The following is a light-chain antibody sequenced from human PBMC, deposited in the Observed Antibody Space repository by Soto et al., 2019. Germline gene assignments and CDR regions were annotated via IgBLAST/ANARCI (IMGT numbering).Light chain of an antibody. CDR3: QQYGSAPFT. J-gene: IGKJ4*01. Sequence: EVVLTQSPGTLSLSPGERATLSCRASQTVTTSQLTWFQQKPGQAPRLLIYAASIRAAGIPDRFSGSGSGTDFTLTISRLEPEDFSVYYFQQYGSAPFTFGGGTKVEIK. CDR1: QTVTTSQ. V-gene: IGKV3-20*01. CDR2: AAS.